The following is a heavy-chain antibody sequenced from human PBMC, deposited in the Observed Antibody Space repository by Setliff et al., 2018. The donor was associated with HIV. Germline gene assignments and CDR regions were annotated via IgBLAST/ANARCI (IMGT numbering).Heavy chain of an antibody. Sequence: GASVKVSCKASGGTFSSHGISWVRQAPGQGLEWMGGIIPIFGTANYAQKFQGRVTITADESTNTAYMELSSLRSEDTAVYYCARGMDDSRSSVCYYWGKGTLVPVS. J-gene: IGHJ4*02. D-gene: IGHD6-6*01. CDR3: ARGMDDSRSSVCYY. CDR1: GGTFSSHG. V-gene: IGHV1-69*13. CDR2: IIPIFGTA.